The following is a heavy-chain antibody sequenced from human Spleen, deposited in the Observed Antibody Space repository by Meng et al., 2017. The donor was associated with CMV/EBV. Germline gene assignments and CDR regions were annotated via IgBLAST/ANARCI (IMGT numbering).Heavy chain of an antibody. CDR1: GFTFSSYG. D-gene: IGHD6-13*01. J-gene: IGHJ6*02. Sequence: GESLKISCVASGFTFSSYGMHWVRQAPGKGLEWVSAISGSGGSTYYADSVKGRFTISRDNSKNTLYLQMNSLRAEDTAVYYCAKSRLAAAYYYGMDVWGQGTTVTVSS. V-gene: IGHV3-23*01. CDR3: AKSRLAAAYYYGMDV. CDR2: ISGSGGST.